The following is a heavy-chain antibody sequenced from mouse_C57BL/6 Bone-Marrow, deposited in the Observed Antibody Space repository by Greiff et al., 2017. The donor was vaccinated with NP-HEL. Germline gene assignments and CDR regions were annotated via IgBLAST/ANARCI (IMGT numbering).Heavy chain of an antibody. CDR2: FYPGSGSI. D-gene: IGHD1-1*01. J-gene: IGHJ1*03. V-gene: IGHV1-62-2*01. CDR1: GYTFTEYT. CDR3: ARDGDYFGSSYEYFDV. Sequence: QVHVKQSGAELVKPGASVKLSCKASGYTFTEYTIHWVKQRSGQGLEWIGWFYPGSGSIKYNEKFKDKATLTADKSSSTVYMDLSRLTSEDSAVYFCARDGDYFGSSYEYFDVWGTGTTVTVSS.